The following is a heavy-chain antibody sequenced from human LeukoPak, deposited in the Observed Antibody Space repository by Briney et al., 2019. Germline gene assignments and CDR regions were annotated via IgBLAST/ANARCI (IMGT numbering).Heavy chain of an antibody. CDR3: ARVPVTDYVWGSSLGAFDI. CDR1: GGSISSYY. D-gene: IGHD3-16*01. Sequence: VKPSETLSLTCTVSGGSISSYYWSWIRQPPGKGLEWIGYIYYSGSTNYNPSLKSRVTISVDTSKNQFSLKLSSVTAADTAVYYCARVPVTDYVWGSSLGAFDIWGQGTMVTVSS. V-gene: IGHV4-59*01. J-gene: IGHJ3*02. CDR2: IYYSGST.